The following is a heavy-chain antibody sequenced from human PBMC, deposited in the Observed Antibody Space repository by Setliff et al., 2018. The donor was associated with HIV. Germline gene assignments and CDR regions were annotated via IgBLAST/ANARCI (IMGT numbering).Heavy chain of an antibody. D-gene: IGHD2-2*01. CDR3: AKDHLVVVPADNDWFDP. V-gene: IGHV3-23*01. Sequence: GGSLRLSCAASGFTFSSYAMSWVRQAPGKGLEWVSAISGSGGSTYYAGSVKGRFTISRDNSKNTLYLQMNSLRAEDTAVYYCAKDHLVVVPADNDWFDPWGQGTLVTVSS. CDR2: ISGSGGST. J-gene: IGHJ5*02. CDR1: GFTFSSYA.